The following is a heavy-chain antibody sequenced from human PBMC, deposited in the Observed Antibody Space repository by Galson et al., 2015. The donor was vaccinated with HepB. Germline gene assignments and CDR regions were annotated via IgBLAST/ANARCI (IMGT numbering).Heavy chain of an antibody. CDR3: VIAAADY. J-gene: IGHJ4*02. CDR2: ITQAGSEN. Sequence: SLRLSCAASRLTFTNYWMGWVRQAPGKGLEWVANITQAGSENYYVDSVTGRFTISRDAARNSVYLQMNSLRVEDMAVYYCVIAAADYGGQGALVIVSS. CDR1: RLTFTNYW. D-gene: IGHD6-25*01. V-gene: IGHV3-7*01.